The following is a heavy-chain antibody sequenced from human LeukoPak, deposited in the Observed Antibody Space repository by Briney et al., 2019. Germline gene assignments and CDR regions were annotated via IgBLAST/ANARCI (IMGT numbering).Heavy chain of an antibody. D-gene: IGHD1-26*01. CDR3: ARDSGIVGAFFDY. CDR1: GYTFTSYD. V-gene: IGHV1-18*01. J-gene: IGHJ4*02. Sequence: ASVKVSCKASGYTFTSYDINWVRQATGQGLEWMGWKNPNTGNTNYAQKLQGRVTMTTDTSTSTAYMELRSLRSDDTAVYYCARDSGIVGAFFDYWGQGTLVTVSS. CDR2: KNPNTGNT.